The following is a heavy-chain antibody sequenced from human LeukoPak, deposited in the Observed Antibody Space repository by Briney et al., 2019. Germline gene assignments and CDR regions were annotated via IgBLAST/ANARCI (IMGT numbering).Heavy chain of an antibody. J-gene: IGHJ6*04. D-gene: IGHD6-25*01. CDR3: ARGPLSGSCGMDV. Sequence: SETLSLTCDVYDGSYSGYYWSWIRQPPGKGLEWIGEINHSGSTSYNPPLKSRVTISVVTSKNQFSLRLSSVTASDTAVYYCARGPLSGSCGMDVWGKGTTVTVSS. CDR2: INHSGST. V-gene: IGHV4-34*01. CDR1: DGSYSGYY.